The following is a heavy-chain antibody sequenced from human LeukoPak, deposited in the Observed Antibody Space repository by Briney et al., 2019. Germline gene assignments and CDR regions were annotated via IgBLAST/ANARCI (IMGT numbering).Heavy chain of an antibody. CDR3: ARDRDLYYDILTGYLLGKAHGAFDI. CDR2: ISSSSSTI. Sequence: PGGSLTLSCAASGFTFSSYSMNWVRQAPGKGLEWVSYISSSSSTIYYAASVKGRFTISRENAKNSLYLQMNSLRDEDTAVYYCARDRDLYYDILTGYLLGKAHGAFDIWGQGTMVTVSS. D-gene: IGHD3-9*01. J-gene: IGHJ3*02. CDR1: GFTFSSYS. V-gene: IGHV3-48*02.